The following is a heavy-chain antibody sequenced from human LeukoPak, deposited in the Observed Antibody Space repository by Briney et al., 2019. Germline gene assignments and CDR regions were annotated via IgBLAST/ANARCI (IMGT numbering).Heavy chain of an antibody. J-gene: IGHJ4*02. V-gene: IGHV3-21*01. CDR3: ARDYCGDYALDY. D-gene: IGHD4-17*01. CDR1: RFTFSSYS. Sequence: GGSLSLSRAPSRFTFSSYSMNWVRQAPGRGLEWVSSISSSSRYIYYADSVKGRFTISRDNAKNSLYLQMNSLRAEDTAVYYCARDYCGDYALDYWGRGTLVTVSP. CDR2: ISSSSRYI.